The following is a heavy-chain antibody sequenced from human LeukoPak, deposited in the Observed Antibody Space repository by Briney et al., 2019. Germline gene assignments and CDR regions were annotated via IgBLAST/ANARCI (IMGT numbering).Heavy chain of an antibody. V-gene: IGHV4-34*01. D-gene: IGHD6-13*01. CDR3: ASEIAAAGTPRFDY. CDR2: IYHSGST. J-gene: IGHJ4*02. CDR1: GGSFSGYY. Sequence: SETLSLTCAVYGGSFSGYYWSWIRQPPGKGLEWIGSIYHSGSTYYNPSLKSRVTISVDTSKNQFSLRLSSVTAADTAVYYCASEIAAAGTPRFDYWGQGTLVTVSS.